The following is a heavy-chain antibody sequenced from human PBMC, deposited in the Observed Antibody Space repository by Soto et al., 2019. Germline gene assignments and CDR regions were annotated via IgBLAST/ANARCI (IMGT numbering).Heavy chain of an antibody. CDR2: IVVGSGNT. CDR3: AAFGTYGSGSAFDY. D-gene: IGHD3-10*01. V-gene: IGHV1-58*01. CDR1: GFTFTSSA. J-gene: IGHJ4*02. Sequence: ASVKVSCKASGFTFTSSAVQWVRQARGQRLEWIGWIVVGSGNTNYAQKFQERVTITRDMSTSTAYMELSSLRSEDTAVYYCAAFGTYGSGSAFDYWGQGTLVTVSS.